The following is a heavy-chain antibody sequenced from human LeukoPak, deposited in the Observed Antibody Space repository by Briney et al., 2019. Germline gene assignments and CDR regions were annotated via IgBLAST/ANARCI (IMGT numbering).Heavy chain of an antibody. CDR1: GFTFSDYY. V-gene: IGHV3-11*01. Sequence: GGSLRLSCAASGFTFSDYYMSWIRQAPGKGLEWVSCVSSSGSTIYYADSVKGRFTISRDNAKNSLYLQMNSLRAEDTAVYYCARSASSRIAAAGRPRYYYYGMDVWAQGTTVTVSS. CDR2: VSSSGSTI. J-gene: IGHJ6*02. D-gene: IGHD6-13*01. CDR3: ARSASSRIAAAGRPRYYYYGMDV.